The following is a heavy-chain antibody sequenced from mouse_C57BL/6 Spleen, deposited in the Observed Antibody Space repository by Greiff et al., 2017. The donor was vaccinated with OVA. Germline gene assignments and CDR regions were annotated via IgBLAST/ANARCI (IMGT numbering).Heavy chain of an antibody. V-gene: IGHV1-82*01. CDR3: AREETAQGY. CDR2: IYPGDGDT. Sequence: VKLMESGPELVKPGASVKISCKASGYAFSSSWMNWVKQRPGKGLEWIGRIYPGDGDTNYNGKFKGKATLTADKSSSTAYMQLSSLTSEDSAVYFCAREETAQGYWGQGTTLTVSS. CDR1: GYAFSSSW. D-gene: IGHD3-2*02. J-gene: IGHJ2*01.